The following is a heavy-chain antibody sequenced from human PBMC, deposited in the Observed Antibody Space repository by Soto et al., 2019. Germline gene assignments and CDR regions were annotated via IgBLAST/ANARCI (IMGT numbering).Heavy chain of an antibody. CDR3: ARTSTMNTFDY. V-gene: IGHV4-59*08. D-gene: IGHD3-22*01. Sequence: SETLSLTCTVSGGSISSYYWSWIRQPPGKGLEWIGYIYYSGSTNYNPSLKSRVTISVDTSKNQFSLKLSSVTAADTAVYYCARTSTMNTFDYWGEGPLVPVSS. J-gene: IGHJ4*02. CDR1: GGSISSYY. CDR2: IYYSGST.